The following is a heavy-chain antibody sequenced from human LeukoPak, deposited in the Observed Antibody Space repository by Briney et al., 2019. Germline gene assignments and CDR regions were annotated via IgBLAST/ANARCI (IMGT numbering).Heavy chain of an antibody. D-gene: IGHD1-14*01. Sequence: PGGSLRLPCTASGFTFGDYAMTWVRQAPGKGLEWVGFTRSKVYGGTPEYAASVKGRFTISRDDSKNTLYLQMNSLKSEDTAVYYCTTELDVRPNHYWGQGTLVTVSS. J-gene: IGHJ4*02. CDR1: GFTFGDYA. V-gene: IGHV3-49*04. CDR3: TTELDVRPNHY. CDR2: TRSKVYGGTP.